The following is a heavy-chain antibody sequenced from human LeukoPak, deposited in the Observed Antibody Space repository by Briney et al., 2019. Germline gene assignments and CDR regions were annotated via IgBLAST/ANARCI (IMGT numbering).Heavy chain of an antibody. V-gene: IGHV3-23*01. D-gene: IGHD6-13*01. CDR3: AKASQQLVPSYYFDY. J-gene: IGHJ4*02. CDR1: GFTFSSYA. Sequence: GGPLRLSCAASGFTFSSYAMSWVRQAPGKGLEWVSAISGSGGSTYYADSVKGRFTISRDNSKNTLYLQMNSLRAEDTAVYYCAKASQQLVPSYYFDYWGQGTLVTVSS. CDR2: ISGSGGST.